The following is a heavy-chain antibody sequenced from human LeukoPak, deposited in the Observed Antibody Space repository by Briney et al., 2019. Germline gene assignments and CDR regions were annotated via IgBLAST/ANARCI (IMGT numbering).Heavy chain of an antibody. J-gene: IGHJ4*02. V-gene: IGHV4-39*07. CDR3: ARHLTRIAAAGTTRYSPLDY. D-gene: IGHD6-13*01. Sequence: SETLSLTCTVSGGSISSSSYYWGWIRQPPGKGLEWIGSIYYSGSTYYNPSFKSRVTISVDTSKNQFSLKLSSVTAADTAVYYCARHLTRIAAAGTTRYSPLDYWGQGTLVTVSS. CDR2: IYYSGST. CDR1: GGSISSSSYY.